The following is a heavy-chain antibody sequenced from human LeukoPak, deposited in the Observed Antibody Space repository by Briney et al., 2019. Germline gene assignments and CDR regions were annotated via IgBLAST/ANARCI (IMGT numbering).Heavy chain of an antibody. D-gene: IGHD1-14*01. CDR2: ISIGSGSI. J-gene: IGHJ4*02. Sequence: GGSLRLSCAASGLIFSSYSMNWVRQAPGRGLEWVSSISIGSGSINYADSVKGRFTISRDNAKNSLYLQMNSLRAEDTAVYYCASEPGPFDYWGQGTLVTVSS. CDR1: GLIFSSYS. CDR3: ASEPGPFDY. V-gene: IGHV3-21*01.